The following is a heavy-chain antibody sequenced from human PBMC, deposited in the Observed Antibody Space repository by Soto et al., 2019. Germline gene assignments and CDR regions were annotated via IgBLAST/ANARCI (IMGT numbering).Heavy chain of an antibody. V-gene: IGHV3-23*01. CDR1: GFTFSSYA. CDR2: ISGSGGST. D-gene: IGHD6-19*01. Sequence: EVQLLESGGGLVQPGGSLRLSCAASGFTFSSYAMSWVRQAPGKGLEWVSAISGSGGSTYYADSVKGRFTISRDNSKNTVDLQLNSLRAEDTAVYYCAKSGRLVRYYYGMDVWGQGTTVTVSS. CDR3: AKSGRLVRYYYGMDV. J-gene: IGHJ6*02.